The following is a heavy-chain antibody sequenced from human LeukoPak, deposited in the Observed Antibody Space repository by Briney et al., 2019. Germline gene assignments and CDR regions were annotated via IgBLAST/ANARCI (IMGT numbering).Heavy chain of an antibody. J-gene: IGHJ4*02. CDR2: VSAGSTTTI. CDR1: GFTFSSFA. D-gene: IGHD3-16*02. Sequence: GGSLRLSXAASGFTFSSFAMNWVRQAPGKGVEWLSYVSAGSTTTIYYADSVKGRFTISRDNAKNSLYLQMHSLRDEDTAVYYCARRGYTSAWDFWGQGTLVTVSS. V-gene: IGHV3-48*02. CDR3: ARRGYTSAWDF.